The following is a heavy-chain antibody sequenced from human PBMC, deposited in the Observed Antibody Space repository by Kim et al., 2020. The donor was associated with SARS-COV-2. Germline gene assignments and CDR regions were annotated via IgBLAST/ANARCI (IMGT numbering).Heavy chain of an antibody. CDR1: GFTFSSYA. CDR3: AKDDKSMVRGFGLH. CDR2: ISGSGGST. Sequence: GGSLRLSCAASGFTFSSYAMSWVRQAPGKGLEWVSAISGSGGSTYYADSVKGRFTISRDNSKNTLYLQMNSLRAEDTAVYYCAKDDKSMVRGFGLHWGQGTLVTVSS. V-gene: IGHV3-23*01. J-gene: IGHJ1*01. D-gene: IGHD3-10*01.